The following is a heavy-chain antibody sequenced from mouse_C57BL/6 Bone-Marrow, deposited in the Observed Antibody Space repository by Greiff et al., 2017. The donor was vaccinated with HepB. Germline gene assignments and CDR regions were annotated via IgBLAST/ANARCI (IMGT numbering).Heavy chain of an antibody. V-gene: IGHV3-8*01. Sequence: EVKLVESGPGLAKPSQTLSITCSVTGYSITSDYWNWIRKFPGNKLEYMGYISYSGSTYYNPSLKSRSSITRDTSKNQYYLQLNSATTEDTATYYCTRGDGSSWSYLYFDVWGTVTTVTVSS. CDR1: GYSITSDY. J-gene: IGHJ1*03. CDR3: TRGDGSSWSYLYFDV. D-gene: IGHD1-1*01. CDR2: ISYSGST.